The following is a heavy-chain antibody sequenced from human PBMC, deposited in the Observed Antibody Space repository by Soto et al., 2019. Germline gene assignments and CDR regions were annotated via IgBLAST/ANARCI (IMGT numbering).Heavy chain of an antibody. CDR3: ARGERVVAGIAVAGTGYYYGMDV. CDR2: INPSGGST. Sequence: GASVKVSCKASGYTFTSYYMHWVRQAPGQGLEWMGIINPSGGSTSYAQKFQGRVTMTRDTSTSTVYMELSSLRSEDTAVYYCARGERVVAGIAVAGTGYYYGMDVWGQGTTVTVSS. CDR1: GYTFTSYY. D-gene: IGHD6-19*01. J-gene: IGHJ6*02. V-gene: IGHV1-46*01.